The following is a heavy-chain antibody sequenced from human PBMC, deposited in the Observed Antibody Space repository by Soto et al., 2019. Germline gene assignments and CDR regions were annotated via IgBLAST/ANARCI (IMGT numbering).Heavy chain of an antibody. CDR3: ARANGDHTNDYYYYMDV. CDR1: GYTFTNYG. V-gene: IGHV1-18*01. J-gene: IGHJ6*03. D-gene: IGHD4-17*01. Sequence: ASVKVSCKASGYTFTNYGVSWVRQAPGQGLEWMGWINAYNGNTNYAQNLQGRVTVTTDTSTSTAYMELRSLRSDDTAVYYCARANGDHTNDYYYYMDVWGKGTTVTVSS. CDR2: INAYNGNT.